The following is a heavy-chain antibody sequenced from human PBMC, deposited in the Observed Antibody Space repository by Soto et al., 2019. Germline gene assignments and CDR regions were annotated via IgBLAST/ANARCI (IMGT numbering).Heavy chain of an antibody. Sequence: QVQLVQSGAEVKKPGSSVKVSCKASGGTFSSYTISWVRQAPGQGLEWMGRIIPILGIANYAQKFQGRVTITADKSTSTAYMELSSLRSEDTAVYYCARAPDYGAEDWFDPWGQGTLVTVSS. CDR2: IIPILGIA. V-gene: IGHV1-69*02. D-gene: IGHD4-17*01. CDR3: ARAPDYGAEDWFDP. J-gene: IGHJ5*02. CDR1: GGTFSSYT.